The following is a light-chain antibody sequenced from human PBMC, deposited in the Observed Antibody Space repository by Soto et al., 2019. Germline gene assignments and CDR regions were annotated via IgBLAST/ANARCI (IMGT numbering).Light chain of an antibody. J-gene: IGKJ4*01. Sequence: EIVLTQSPGTLSLSPGERATLSCRASQSVSSAYLAWYQQKPGQAPRLLIYGPSSRVTGIPARFSGSGSGTDFTLTISRLEPEDFAVYYCQQYGTSAGLTFGGGTKVDI. CDR2: GPS. CDR1: QSVSSAY. V-gene: IGKV3-20*01. CDR3: QQYGTSAGLT.